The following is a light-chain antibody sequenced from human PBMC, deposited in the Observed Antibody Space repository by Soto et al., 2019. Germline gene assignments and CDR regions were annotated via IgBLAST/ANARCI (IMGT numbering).Light chain of an antibody. CDR3: QTWGTGSWV. Sequence: QSVLTQSPSASASLGASVKLTCTLSSGHSSYAIAWRQQQPGKGPRYLMKLSSDGSPSKGDGIPDRFSGSSSGAERYLTISSLQSEDEADYYCQTWGTGSWVFGGGTKLTVL. J-gene: IGLJ3*02. CDR1: SGHSSYA. V-gene: IGLV4-69*01. CDR2: LSSDGSP.